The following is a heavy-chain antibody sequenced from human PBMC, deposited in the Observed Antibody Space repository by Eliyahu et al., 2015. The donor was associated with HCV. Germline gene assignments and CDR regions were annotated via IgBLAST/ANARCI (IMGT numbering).Heavy chain of an antibody. V-gene: IGHV1-69*06. J-gene: IGHJ2*01. CDR3: ARAPLRLTQGNWYFDL. CDR2: IIPIFGTA. CDR1: GGXFSXYA. D-gene: IGHD4-17*01. Sequence: QVQLVQSGAEVKKPGSSVKVSCKASGGXFSXYAISWVRQAPGQGLEWMGGIIPIFGTANYAQKFQGRVTITADKSTSTAYMELSSLRSEDTAVYYCARAPLRLTQGNWYFDLWGRGTLVTVSS.